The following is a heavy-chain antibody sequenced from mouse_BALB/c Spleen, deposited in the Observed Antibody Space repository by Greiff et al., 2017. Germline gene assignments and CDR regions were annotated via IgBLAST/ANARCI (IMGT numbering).Heavy chain of an antibody. V-gene: IGHV5-17*02. CDR3: AKEGDYYGSSYDY. Sequence: DVKLVESGGGLVQPGGSRKLSCAASGFTFSSFGMHWVRQAPEKGLEWVAYISSGSSTIYYADTVKGRFTISRDNPKNTLFLQMTSLRSEDTAMYYCAKEGDYYGSSYDYWGQGTTLTVS. J-gene: IGHJ2*01. D-gene: IGHD1-1*01. CDR1: GFTFSSFG. CDR2: ISSGSSTI.